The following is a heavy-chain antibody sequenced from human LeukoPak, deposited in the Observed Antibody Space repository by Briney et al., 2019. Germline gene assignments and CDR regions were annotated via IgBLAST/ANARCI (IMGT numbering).Heavy chain of an antibody. J-gene: IGHJ4*02. CDR3: AKGFRYFDY. V-gene: IGHV3-23*01. CDR2: ISVSGGST. Sequence: GGSLRLSCAASGITFSSYAMSWVREAPGQRVEGISTISVSGGSTYYADSVKGRFAITRDNSKNTLYLPMNSLRAEDTAVYYCAKGFRYFDYWGQGTLVTVSS. CDR1: GITFSSYA.